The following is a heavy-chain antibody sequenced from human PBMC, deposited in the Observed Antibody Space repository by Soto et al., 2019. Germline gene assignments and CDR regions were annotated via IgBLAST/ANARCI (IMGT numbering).Heavy chain of an antibody. CDR3: ARDSSGWYEAFDI. D-gene: IGHD6-19*01. J-gene: IGHJ3*02. V-gene: IGHV4-34*01. CDR1: GGSFSGYY. Sequence: QVQLQQWGAGLLKSSETLSLTCAVYGGSFSGYYWSWIRQPPGKGLEWIGEINHSGSTNYNPSLKSRVTISVDTSKNQFSLKLSSVTAADTAVYYCARDSSGWYEAFDIWGQGTMVTVSS. CDR2: INHSGST.